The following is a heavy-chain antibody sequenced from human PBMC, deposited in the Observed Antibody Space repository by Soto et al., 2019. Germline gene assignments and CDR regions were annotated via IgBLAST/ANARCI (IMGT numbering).Heavy chain of an antibody. CDR3: TRGYSYYDYVWGSYRPHYYYDY. J-gene: IGHJ4*02. CDR2: INPNSGGT. CDR1: GYTFTGYY. D-gene: IGHD3-16*02. V-gene: IGHV1-2*02. Sequence: SVKVSCKASGYTFTGYYMHWLRQAPGQGLEWMGWINPNSGGTNYAQKFQGRVTMTRGTSVSTAYMELSRLRSDDTAVYYCTRGYSYYDYVWGSYRPHYYYDYWGQGTLVTGSS.